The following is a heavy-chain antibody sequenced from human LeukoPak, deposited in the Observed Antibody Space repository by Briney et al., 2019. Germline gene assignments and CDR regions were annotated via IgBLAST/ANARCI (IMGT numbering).Heavy chain of an antibody. CDR3: ARGMVRGVPGPYFDY. CDR1: GGTFSSYA. CDR2: IIPIFGTA. V-gene: IGHV1-69*05. Sequence: VASVKVSCKAFGGTFSSYAISWVRQAPGQGLEWMGGIIPIFGTANYAQKFQGRVTITTDESTSTAYMELSSLRSEDTAVYYCARGMVRGVPGPYFDYWGQGTLVTVSS. D-gene: IGHD3-10*01. J-gene: IGHJ4*02.